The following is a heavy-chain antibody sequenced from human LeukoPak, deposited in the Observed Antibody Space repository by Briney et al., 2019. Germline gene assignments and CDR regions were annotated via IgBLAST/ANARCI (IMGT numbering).Heavy chain of an antibody. Sequence: SETLSLTCTVSGGSFSDCRFYWGWVRQPPGKGLEWIGSLYSSGNTFFNPSLKSRVTISVDTSKNRFSLKLSSVTAADTAVYYCASSSNRYSTPHYYFDFWGQGTLVTVSS. V-gene: IGHV4-39*01. CDR3: ASSSNRYSTPHYYFDF. D-gene: IGHD1-14*01. CDR1: GGSFSDCRFY. CDR2: LYSSGNT. J-gene: IGHJ4*02.